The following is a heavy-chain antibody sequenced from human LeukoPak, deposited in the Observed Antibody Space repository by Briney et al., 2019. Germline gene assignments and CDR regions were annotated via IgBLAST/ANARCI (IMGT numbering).Heavy chain of an antibody. CDR1: GFTFSNYA. J-gene: IGHJ6*03. V-gene: IGHV3-23*01. CDR3: AKVTTVTSSSYYMDV. D-gene: IGHD4-17*01. Sequence: GGSLRLSCATPGFTFSNYAMTWFRQAPGKGLEWVSSIGATGNTYYTDSVKGRFTISRDNAKNTLYLQMNSLTADDTAVYSCAKVTTVTSSSYYMDVWGRGTTVTVSS. CDR2: IGATGNT.